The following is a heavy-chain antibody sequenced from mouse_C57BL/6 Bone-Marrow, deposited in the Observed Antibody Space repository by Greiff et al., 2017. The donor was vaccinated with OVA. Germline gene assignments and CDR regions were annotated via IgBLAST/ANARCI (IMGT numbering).Heavy chain of an antibody. CDR1: GYTFTNYW. Sequence: VMLVESGAELVRPGTSVKMSCKASGYTFTNYWIGWAKQRPGHGLEWIGDIYPGGGYTNYNEKFKGKATLTADKSSSTAYMQFSSLTSEDSAIYYCARESTVVADYWGQGTTLTVSS. V-gene: IGHV1-63*01. CDR2: IYPGGGYT. D-gene: IGHD1-1*01. J-gene: IGHJ2*01. CDR3: ARESTVVADY.